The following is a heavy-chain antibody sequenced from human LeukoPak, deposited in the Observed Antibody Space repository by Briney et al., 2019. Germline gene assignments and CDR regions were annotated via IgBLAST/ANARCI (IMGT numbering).Heavy chain of an antibody. CDR1: GYTFTSYD. D-gene: IGHD3-22*01. CDR2: MNPNSGNT. CDR3: ARGRSDVVVIVY. Sequence: ASAKVSCKASGYTFTSYDINWVRQATGQGLEWTGWMNPNSGNTGYAQKFQGRVTMTRNTSISTAYMELSSLRSEDTAVYYCARGRSDVVVIVYWGQGTLVTVSS. V-gene: IGHV1-8*01. J-gene: IGHJ4*02.